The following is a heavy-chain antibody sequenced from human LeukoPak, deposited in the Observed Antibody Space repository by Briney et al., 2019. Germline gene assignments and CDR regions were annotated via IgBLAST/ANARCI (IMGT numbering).Heavy chain of an antibody. CDR2: ISGSGGST. CDR3: AKGLEYYDFWSGYYLSTHGMDV. CDR1: GFTFSSYA. D-gene: IGHD3-3*01. V-gene: IGHV3-23*01. Sequence: PGGSLRLSCAASGFTFSSYAMSWVRQAPGKGLEWVSAISGSGGSTYYADSVKGRFTISRDNSKNTLYLQMNSLRAEDTAVYYCAKGLEYYDFWSGYYLSTHGMDVWGQGTTVTVSS. J-gene: IGHJ6*02.